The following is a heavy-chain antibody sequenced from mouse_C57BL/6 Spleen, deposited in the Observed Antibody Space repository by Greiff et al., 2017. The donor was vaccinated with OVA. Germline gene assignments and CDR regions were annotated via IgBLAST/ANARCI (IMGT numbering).Heavy chain of an antibody. CDR1: GFTFSSYG. J-gene: IGHJ2*01. D-gene: IGHD2-1*01. CDR2: ISSGGSYT. Sequence: DVKLVESGGDLVKPGGSLKLSCAASGFTFSSYGMSWVRQTPDKRLEWVATISSGGSYTYYPDSVKGRFTISRDNAKNTLYLQMSSLKSEDTAMYYCARDGIYYFDYWGQGTTLTVSS. CDR3: ARDGIYYFDY. V-gene: IGHV5-6*02.